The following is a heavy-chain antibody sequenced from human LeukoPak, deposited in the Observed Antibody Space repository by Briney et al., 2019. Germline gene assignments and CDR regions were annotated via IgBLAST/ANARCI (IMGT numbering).Heavy chain of an antibody. CDR1: GGSISSYY. CDR2: IYYSGST. Sequence: SETLSLTCTVSGGSISSYYWSWIRQPPGKGLEWIGYIYYSGSTNYNPSLKSRVTISVDTSKNQFSLKLSSVTAADTAVHYCARGDSYVYAFDIWGQGTMVTVSS. D-gene: IGHD5-18*01. J-gene: IGHJ3*02. V-gene: IGHV4-59*01. CDR3: ARGDSYVYAFDI.